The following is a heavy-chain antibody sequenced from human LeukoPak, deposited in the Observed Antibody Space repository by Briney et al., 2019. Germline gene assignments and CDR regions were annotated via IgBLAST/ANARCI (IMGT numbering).Heavy chain of an antibody. J-gene: IGHJ4*02. D-gene: IGHD6-19*01. V-gene: IGHV4-38-2*02. CDR3: ARDGAVAGLYYFDY. CDR2: IYHSGST. CDR1: GYSISNGFY. Sequence: TSETLSLTCTVSGYSISNGFYWGWIRQPPGKGLEWIGSIYHSGSTYYNPSLKSRVSISVDTSKNQFSLKLSSVTAADTAVYYCARDGAVAGLYYFDYWGQGTLVTVSS.